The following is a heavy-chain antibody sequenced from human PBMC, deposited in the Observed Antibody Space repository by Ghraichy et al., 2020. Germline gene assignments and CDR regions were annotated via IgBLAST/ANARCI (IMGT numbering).Heavy chain of an antibody. D-gene: IGHD3-10*01. J-gene: IGHJ6*02. V-gene: IGHV3-74*01. CDR1: GFTFSTYG. CDR2: INNDGSNT. CDR3: ARDTMLLWFEEGMDV. Sequence: GGSLRLSCAASGFTFSTYGMHWVRQAPGKGLVWVSHINNDGSNTSYADSVKGRFTISRDNAKNTLYLQMNSLRAEDTAVYYCARDTMLLWFEEGMDVWGQGTTVTVSS.